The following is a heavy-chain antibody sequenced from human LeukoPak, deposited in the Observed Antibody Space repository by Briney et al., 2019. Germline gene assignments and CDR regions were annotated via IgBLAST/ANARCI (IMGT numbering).Heavy chain of an antibody. CDR3: ARGPRLRLAKNFDY. D-gene: IGHD6-25*01. Sequence: PSETLSLTCAVYGGSFSGYYWSWIRQPPGKGLEWIGEINHSGSTNYNPSLKSRVTISVDTSKNQFSLKLSSVTAADTAVHYCARGPRLRLAKNFDYWGQGTLVTVSS. J-gene: IGHJ4*02. CDR2: INHSGST. CDR1: GGSFSGYY. V-gene: IGHV4-34*01.